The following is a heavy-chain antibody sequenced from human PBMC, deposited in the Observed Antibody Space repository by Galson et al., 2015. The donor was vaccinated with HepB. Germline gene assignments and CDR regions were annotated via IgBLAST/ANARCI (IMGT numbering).Heavy chain of an antibody. CDR3: ARGRGYCSGGTCYSFWFDP. V-gene: IGHV1-18*01. CDR1: GDTFTNSG. J-gene: IGHJ5*02. D-gene: IGHD2-15*01. CDR2: ISVYNGNT. Sequence: SAKDSCQASGDTFTNSGKSWVPQAPGQGLEWMGWISVYNGNTYYAQERQGRLTMTTDTSTSKVYMELRNLRSDDTAVYYCARGRGYCSGGTCYSFWFDPWGQGTLVTVSS.